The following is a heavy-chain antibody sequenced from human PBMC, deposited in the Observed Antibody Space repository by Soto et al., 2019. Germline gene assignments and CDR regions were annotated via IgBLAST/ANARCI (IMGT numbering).Heavy chain of an antibody. CDR3: AGLYHYDSSGYYDY. V-gene: IGHV1-46*01. Sequence: ASVKVSCKASGFSFSDYFMHWVRQAPGQGLEWMGIINPSGDSRNYAQKFQGRVTMTRDTSTSTFHMELSSLTSEDTAVYYCAGLYHYDSSGYYDYWGQGTLVTVSS. CDR2: INPSGDSR. D-gene: IGHD3-22*01. J-gene: IGHJ4*02. CDR1: GFSFSDYF.